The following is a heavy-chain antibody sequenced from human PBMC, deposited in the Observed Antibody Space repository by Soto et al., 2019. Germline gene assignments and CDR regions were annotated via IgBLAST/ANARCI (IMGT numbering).Heavy chain of an antibody. CDR1: GGTFSSYA. CDR2: IIPIFGTA. D-gene: IGHD2-2*01. J-gene: IGHJ4*01. V-gene: IGHV1-69*13. CDR3: AREHIVVVPDASSTGNDYSNFIDY. Sequence: SVKVSCKASGGTFSSYAISWVRQAPGQGLEWMGGIIPIFGTANYAQKFQGRVTITADESTSTAYMELSSLRSEDTAVYYCAREHIVVVPDASSTGNDYSNFIDYWG.